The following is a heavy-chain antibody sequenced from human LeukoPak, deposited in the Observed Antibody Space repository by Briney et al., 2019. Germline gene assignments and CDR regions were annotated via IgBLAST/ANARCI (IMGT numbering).Heavy chain of an antibody. CDR1: GGSISSSSYY. Sequence: SETLSLTCTVSGGSISSSSYYWGWIRQPPGKGLEWIGSIYYSGSTYYNPSLKSRVTISVDTSKNQFSLKLSSVTAADTAVYYRARRSDYVLTFDYWGQGTLVTVSS. CDR3: ARRSDYVLTFDY. CDR2: IYYSGST. J-gene: IGHJ4*02. D-gene: IGHD3-16*01. V-gene: IGHV4-39*01.